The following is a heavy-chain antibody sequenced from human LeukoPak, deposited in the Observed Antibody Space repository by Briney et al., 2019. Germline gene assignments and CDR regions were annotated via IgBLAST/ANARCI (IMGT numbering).Heavy chain of an antibody. CDR2: INSDGSST. Sequence: GGSLRLSCAASGFTFSSYWMHWVRQAPGKGLVWVSRINSDGSSTSYADSVKGRFTISRDNAKNTLYLQMNSLRAEDTALYYCAKDAAYDLRIYWGPGTLVTVSS. V-gene: IGHV3-74*01. CDR1: GFTFSSYW. J-gene: IGHJ4*02. D-gene: IGHD3-3*01. CDR3: AKDAAYDLRIY.